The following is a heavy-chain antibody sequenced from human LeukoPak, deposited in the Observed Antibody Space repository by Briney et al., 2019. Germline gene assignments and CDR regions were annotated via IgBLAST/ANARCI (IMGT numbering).Heavy chain of an antibody. D-gene: IGHD3-3*01. CDR1: GGSISSSSYY. CDR2: IYYSGST. Sequence: SETLSLTCTVSGGSISSSSYYWGWIRQPPGKGLEWIGSIYYSGSTYYNPSLKSRVTISVDTSKNQFSLKLSSVTAADTAVYYCARLFWSGHSFYNYGMDVWGQGTTVTVSS. J-gene: IGHJ6*02. CDR3: ARLFWSGHSFYNYGMDV. V-gene: IGHV4-39*01.